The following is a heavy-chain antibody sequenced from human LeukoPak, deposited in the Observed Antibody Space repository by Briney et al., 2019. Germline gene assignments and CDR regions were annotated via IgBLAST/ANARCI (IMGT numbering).Heavy chain of an antibody. CDR1: GGSFSGYY. D-gene: IGHD3-22*01. J-gene: IGHJ3*02. CDR3: ARGDRSSGAFDI. Sequence: PSETLSLTCAVYGGSFSGYYWSWIRQPPGKGLEWIGETNHSGSTNYNPSLKSRVTISVDTSKNQFSLKLSSVTAADTAVYYCARGDRSSGAFDIWGQGTMVTVSS. V-gene: IGHV4-34*01. CDR2: TNHSGST.